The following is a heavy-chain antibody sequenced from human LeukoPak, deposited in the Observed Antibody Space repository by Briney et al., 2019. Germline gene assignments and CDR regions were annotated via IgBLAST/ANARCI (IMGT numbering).Heavy chain of an antibody. J-gene: IGHJ5*02. CDR1: GGSISSYY. CDR3: ARVGWGVVIPGNWFDP. V-gene: IGHV4-59*01. CDR2: IYYSGST. Sequence: SETLSLTCTDSGGSISSYYWSWIRQPPWKGLEWIEYIYYSGSTNYNPSLKSRVTISVDTSKNQFSLKLSSVTAADTAVYYCARVGWGVVIPGNWFDPWGQGTLVTVSS. D-gene: IGHD3-3*01.